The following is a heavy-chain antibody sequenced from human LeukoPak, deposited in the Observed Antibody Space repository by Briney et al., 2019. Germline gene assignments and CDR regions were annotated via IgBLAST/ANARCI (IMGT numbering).Heavy chain of an antibody. CDR3: VRTRREAAIHNAFDI. J-gene: IGHJ3*02. CDR1: GFTFGSYG. Sequence: GGSLRLSCAASGFTFGSYGMHWVRQAPGKGLEWVAVIWYDGSNKYYADSVKGRFTISRDNSKNTLYLQMTSLRAEDTAVYYCVRTRREAAIHNAFDIWGQGTMVTVSS. V-gene: IGHV3-33*01. D-gene: IGHD6-13*01. CDR2: IWYDGSNK.